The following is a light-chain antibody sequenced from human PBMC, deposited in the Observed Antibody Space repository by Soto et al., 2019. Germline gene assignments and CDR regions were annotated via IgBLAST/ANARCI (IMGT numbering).Light chain of an antibody. CDR1: HSVDSTH. CDR2: GAS. V-gene: IGKV3-20*01. J-gene: IGKJ1*01. CDR3: QHYGDSRT. Sequence: EIVLTQSPGTLSLSPGERATLSCRTSHSVDSTHLAWYQQKPGQAPRLLIYGASGRATGIPDRFGGSGSGTDSTLTISRLEPEDFAVYYCQHYGDSRTFGQGTKVEVK.